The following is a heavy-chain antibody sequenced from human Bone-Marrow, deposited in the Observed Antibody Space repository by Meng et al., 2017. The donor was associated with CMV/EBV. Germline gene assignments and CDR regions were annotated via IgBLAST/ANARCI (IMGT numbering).Heavy chain of an antibody. J-gene: IGHJ5*02. CDR3: ARTSGVGAFWTSYPLTGWFDP. CDR1: GFTLSTYW. D-gene: IGHD3/OR15-3a*01. Sequence: GGSLRLSCTASGFTLSTYWMNWVRQAPGKGLQWVANIKQDGGEKYYVDSVKGRFTISRDNAKNSLYLQMNSLRAEDTAVYYCARTSGVGAFWTSYPLTGWFDPWGQGTLVTVSS. V-gene: IGHV3-7*01. CDR2: IKQDGGEK.